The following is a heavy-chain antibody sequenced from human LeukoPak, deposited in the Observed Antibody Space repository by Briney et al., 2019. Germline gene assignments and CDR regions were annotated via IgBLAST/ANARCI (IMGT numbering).Heavy chain of an antibody. CDR3: ARDMGNYYDSPDLAFDI. J-gene: IGHJ3*02. CDR1: GYTFTSYG. D-gene: IGHD3-22*01. Sequence: AASVKVSCKASGYTFTSYGISWVRQAPGQGLEWMGWISAYNGNTNYAQKLQGRVTMTTDTSTSTAYMELRSLRSDDTAVYYCARDMGNYYDSPDLAFDIWGQGTMVTVSS. V-gene: IGHV1-18*01. CDR2: ISAYNGNT.